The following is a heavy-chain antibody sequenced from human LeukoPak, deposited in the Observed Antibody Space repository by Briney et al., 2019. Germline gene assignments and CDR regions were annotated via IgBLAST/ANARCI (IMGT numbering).Heavy chain of an antibody. CDR1: GFTFSSYG. CDR2: IRYDGSNK. J-gene: IGHJ4*02. V-gene: IGHV3-30*02. Sequence: PGGSLRLSCAASGFTFSSYGMHWVRQAPGKGLEWVAFIRYDGSNKYCADSVKGRFTISRDNSKNTLYLQMNSLRAEDTAVYYCAKSRGYSYGYPFDYWGQGTLVTVSS. D-gene: IGHD5-18*01. CDR3: AKSRGYSYGYPFDY.